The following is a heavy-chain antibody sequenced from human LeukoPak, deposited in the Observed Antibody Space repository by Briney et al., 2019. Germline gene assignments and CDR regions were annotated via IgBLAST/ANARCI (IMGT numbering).Heavy chain of an antibody. CDR3: ARDVGEASPADAFDI. D-gene: IGHD2-15*01. V-gene: IGHV3-7*03. J-gene: IGHJ3*02. CDR1: GFTFSSYW. Sequence: GGSLRLSCAASGFTFSSYWMSWVRQAPGKGLEWVANIKQDGSEKYYVDSVKGRFTISRDNAKNSLYLQMNSLRAEDTALYYCARDVGEASPADAFDIWGQGTMVTVSS. CDR2: IKQDGSEK.